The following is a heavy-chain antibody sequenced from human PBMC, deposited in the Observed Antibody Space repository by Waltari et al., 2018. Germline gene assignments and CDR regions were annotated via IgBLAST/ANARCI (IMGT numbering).Heavy chain of an antibody. V-gene: IGHV3-53*01. CDR3: ARGPGEFLPIDF. D-gene: IGHD7-27*01. CDR2: IYSGGNT. J-gene: IGHJ4*02. Sequence: EVQLVESGGGLFQPGGSLRLSCAASGFTVSTNYMGWVRQAPGKGLDWVSVIYSGGNTYSADSVKGRFTISRDNSKNTLYLQMNSLRAEDTAVYYCARGPGEFLPIDFWGQGTLVTVSS. CDR1: GFTVSTNY.